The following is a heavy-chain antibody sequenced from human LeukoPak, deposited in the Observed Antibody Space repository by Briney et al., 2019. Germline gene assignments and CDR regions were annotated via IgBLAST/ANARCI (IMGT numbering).Heavy chain of an antibody. Sequence: GGSLRLSCAASGFTFSDYYMSWVRQAPGEGLEWISYISSSGGTIYYADSVRGRFTISRDNAKSSLYLQMISLRAEDTAVYYCAGIAARPKWGQGTLVTVSS. CDR2: ISSSGGTI. CDR3: AGIAARPK. CDR1: GFTFSDYY. J-gene: IGHJ4*02. D-gene: IGHD6-6*01. V-gene: IGHV3-11*01.